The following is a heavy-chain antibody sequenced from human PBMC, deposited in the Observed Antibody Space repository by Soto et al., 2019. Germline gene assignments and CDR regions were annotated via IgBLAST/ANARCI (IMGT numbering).Heavy chain of an antibody. J-gene: IGHJ4*02. Sequence: SGPTLVNPTQTLTLTCTFSGFSLSTSGVGVGWIRQPPGKALEWLALIYWDDDKRYSPSLKSRLTITKDTSKNQVVLTMNSLKTEDTAVYYCTTDSLNYYDSSGFFDYWGQGTLVTVSS. CDR3: TTDSLNYYDSSGFFDY. V-gene: IGHV2-5*02. CDR2: IYWDDDK. D-gene: IGHD3-22*01. CDR1: GFSLSTSGVG.